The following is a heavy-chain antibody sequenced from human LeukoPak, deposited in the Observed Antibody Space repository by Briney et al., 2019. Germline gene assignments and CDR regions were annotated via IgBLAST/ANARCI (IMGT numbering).Heavy chain of an antibody. V-gene: IGHV4-39*01. J-gene: IGHJ3*02. D-gene: IGHD6-19*01. CDR1: GGSISSSSYY. CDR3: ARHFPGGWFDAFDI. Sequence: SETLSLTCTVSGGSISSSSYYWGWIRQPPGKGLEWIGSIYYSGSTYYNPSLKSRVTISVDTSKNQFSLKLSSVTAADTAVYYCARHFPGGWFDAFDIWGQGTMVTVSS. CDR2: IYYSGST.